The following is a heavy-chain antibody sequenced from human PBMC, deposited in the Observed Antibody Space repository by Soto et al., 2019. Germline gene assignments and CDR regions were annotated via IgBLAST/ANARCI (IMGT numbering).Heavy chain of an antibody. V-gene: IGHV1-69*02. D-gene: IGHD6-19*01. J-gene: IGHJ3*02. CDR3: ARVTKGAVAADI. Sequence: QVQLVQSGAEVKKPGSSVKVSCKASGGTFSSYTISWVRQAPGQGLEWMGRIIPILGIANYAQKFQGRVXIXAXXSTSTAYMELSSLRSEDTAVYYCARVTKGAVAADIWGQGTMVTVSS. CDR1: GGTFSSYT. CDR2: IIPILGIA.